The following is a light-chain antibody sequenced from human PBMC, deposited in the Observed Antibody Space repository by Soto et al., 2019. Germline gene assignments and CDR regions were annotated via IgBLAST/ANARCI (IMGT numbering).Light chain of an antibody. CDR1: QSVSSN. Sequence: EIVMTQSPASLSVSPGERATLSCRAIQSVSSNLAWHQQKPGQAPRLLIYGASNRAAGIPARFSGSGPETDFTLTISDVEPEDFAVYYCQQRSDWPPELTFGGGTKVDIK. CDR2: GAS. V-gene: IGKV3D-11*02. CDR3: QQRSDWPPELT. J-gene: IGKJ4*01.